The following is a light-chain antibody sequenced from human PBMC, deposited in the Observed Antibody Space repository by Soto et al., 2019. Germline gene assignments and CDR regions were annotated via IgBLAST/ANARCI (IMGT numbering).Light chain of an antibody. J-gene: IGKJ1*01. V-gene: IGKV3-11*01. Sequence: EIVLTQSPATLSLSPGERATLSCRASQSVSRYLAWYQQKPGQAPRLLIYDASNRATGIPARFSGSGSGTDLTLTISSLEPEDFAVYYCQQRSDWPRTFGQGTKVEI. CDR3: QQRSDWPRT. CDR1: QSVSRY. CDR2: DAS.